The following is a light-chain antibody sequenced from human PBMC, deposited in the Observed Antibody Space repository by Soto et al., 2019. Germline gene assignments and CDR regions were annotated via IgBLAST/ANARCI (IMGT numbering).Light chain of an antibody. CDR2: DAS. V-gene: IGKV3-15*01. CDR3: QQYNNWPPEDT. Sequence: EIVMTQSPDTLSVSPGGSATLSCRASQSVASNLAWYQHKPGQAPRLLIYDASTRAAGIPARFSGSGSATEFTLTISSLLPEDFAFYYCQQYNNWPPEDTFGQGTKLEIK. CDR1: QSVASN. J-gene: IGKJ2*01.